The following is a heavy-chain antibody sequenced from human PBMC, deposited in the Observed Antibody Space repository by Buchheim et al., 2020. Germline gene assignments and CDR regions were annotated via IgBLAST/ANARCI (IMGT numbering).Heavy chain of an antibody. J-gene: IGHJ6*02. CDR2: ISYDGSNK. CDR1: GFTFSSYG. CDR3: AKGFSYALYYYGMDV. D-gene: IGHD3-16*01. Sequence: QVQLVESGGGVVQPGRSLRLSCAASGFTFSSYGMHWVRQAPGKGLEWVAVISYDGSNKYYADSVKGRFTISIDNSKNTLYLQMNSLRAEDTAVYYCAKGFSYALYYYGMDVWGQGTT. V-gene: IGHV3-30*18.